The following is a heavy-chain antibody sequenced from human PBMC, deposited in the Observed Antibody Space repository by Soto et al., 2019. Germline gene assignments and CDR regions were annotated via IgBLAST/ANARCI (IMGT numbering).Heavy chain of an antibody. D-gene: IGHD6-19*01. Sequence: SETLSLTCTVSGGSISSHDWSWIRQPPGKGLEWIGYIYYSGSTNYNPSLKSRVTISVDTSKNQFSLKLSSVTAADTAVYYCARRGYRSSVDYYYYYMDVWGKGTTVTVSS. CDR3: ARRGYRSSVDYYYYYMDV. V-gene: IGHV4-59*11. J-gene: IGHJ6*03. CDR2: IYYSGST. CDR1: GGSISSHD.